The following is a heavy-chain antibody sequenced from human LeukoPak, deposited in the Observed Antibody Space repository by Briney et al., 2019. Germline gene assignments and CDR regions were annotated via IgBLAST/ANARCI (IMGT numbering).Heavy chain of an antibody. J-gene: IGHJ4*02. CDR1: GGTFSSYA. CDR3: ARDGCSGGSCYSFAFDY. CDR2: IIPIFGTA. D-gene: IGHD2-15*01. Sequence: SVKVSCKASGGTFSSYAISWVRQAPGQGLEWMGWIIPIFGTANYAQKFQGRVTITTDESTSTAYMELSSLRSEDTAVYYCARDGCSGGSCYSFAFDYWGQGTLVTVSS. V-gene: IGHV1-69*05.